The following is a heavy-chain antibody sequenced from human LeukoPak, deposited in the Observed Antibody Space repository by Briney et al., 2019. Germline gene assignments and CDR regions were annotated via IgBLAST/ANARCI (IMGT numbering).Heavy chain of an antibody. J-gene: IGHJ6*03. D-gene: IGHD2-2*01. CDR3: ARDGRWLPAAIFYYYYMDV. CDR1: DGSISSGSYY. CDR2: IYTSGST. Sequence: SETLSLTCTVSDGSISSGSYYWSWIRQPAGKGLEWIGRIYTSGSTNYNPSLKSRVTISVDTSKNQFSLKLSSVTAADTAVYYCARDGRWLPAAIFYYYYMDVWGKGTTVTVSS. V-gene: IGHV4-61*02.